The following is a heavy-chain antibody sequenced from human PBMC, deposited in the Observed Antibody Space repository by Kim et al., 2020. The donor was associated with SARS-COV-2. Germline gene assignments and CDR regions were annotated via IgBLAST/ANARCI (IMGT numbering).Heavy chain of an antibody. CDR3: AKDIRSYDYYYYYGMDV. CDR1: GFTFDDYA. V-gene: IGHV3-9*01. CDR2: ISWNSGSI. D-gene: IGHD5-18*01. J-gene: IGHJ6*02. Sequence: GGSLRLSCAASGFTFDDYAMHWVRQAPGKGLEWVSGISWNSGSIGYADSVKGRFTISRDNAKNSLYLQMNSLRAEDTALYYCAKDIRSYDYYYYYGMDVWGQGTTVTVSS.